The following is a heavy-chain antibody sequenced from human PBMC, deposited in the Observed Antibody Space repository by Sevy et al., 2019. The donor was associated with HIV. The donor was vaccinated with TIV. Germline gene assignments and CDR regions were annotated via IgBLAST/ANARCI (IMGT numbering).Heavy chain of an antibody. CDR2: ISWNSGKI. J-gene: IGHJ4*02. CDR3: VKDFSFDILTGYSD. CDR1: GFTFDDSA. Sequence: GGSLRLSCAASGFTFDDSAMHWVRQPPGKGLEWVSGISWNSGKIGYADSVKGRFTISRDNAKNSLYLQMNSLRTEVTAFYYCVKDFSFDILTGYSDWGQGTLVTVSS. D-gene: IGHD3-9*01. V-gene: IGHV3-9*01.